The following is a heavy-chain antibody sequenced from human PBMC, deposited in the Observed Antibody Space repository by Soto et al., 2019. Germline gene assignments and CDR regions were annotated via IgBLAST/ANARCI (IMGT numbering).Heavy chain of an antibody. V-gene: IGHV3-33*01. CDR3: VRDGPLGTRFYYSPYGMDV. CDR2: IWYDGSNK. D-gene: IGHD1-1*01. CDR1: GFTFSSYG. J-gene: IGHJ6*02. Sequence: GGSLRLSCAASGFTFSSYGMHWVRQAPGKGLEWVAVIWYDGSNKYYADSVKGRFTISRDNSKNKLYLQMNSLRTEATAVYYCVRDGPLGTRFYYSPYGMDVWGQGTTVTVSS.